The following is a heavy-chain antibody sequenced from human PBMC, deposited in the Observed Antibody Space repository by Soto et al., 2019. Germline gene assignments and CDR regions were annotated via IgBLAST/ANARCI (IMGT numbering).Heavy chain of an antibody. CDR1: GGSFSGYY. J-gene: IGHJ4*02. Sequence: SETLSLTCAVYGGSFSGYYWSWIRQPPGKGLEWVGEINQSGSTNYNPSLKSRVTISVDTSKNQFSLKLSSVTAADTAVYYCASTAPPTEYGSGSYYNFFFDYWGQGTQVTVSS. CDR2: INQSGST. CDR3: ASTAPPTEYGSGSYYNFFFDY. V-gene: IGHV4-34*01. D-gene: IGHD3-10*01.